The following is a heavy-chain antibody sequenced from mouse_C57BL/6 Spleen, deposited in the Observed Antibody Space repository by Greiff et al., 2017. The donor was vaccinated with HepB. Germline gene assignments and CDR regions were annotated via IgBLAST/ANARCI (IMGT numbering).Heavy chain of an antibody. Sequence: VQLQQSGPELVKPGASVKLSCKASGYTFTSYDINWVKQRPGQGLEWIGWIYPRDGSTKYNEKFKGKATLTVDTSSSTAYMELHSLTSEDSAVYFCARSGYYYGSSYDLDYWGQGTTLTVSS. CDR1: GYTFTSYD. CDR2: IYPRDGST. D-gene: IGHD1-1*01. CDR3: ARSGYYYGSSYDLDY. J-gene: IGHJ2*01. V-gene: IGHV1-85*01.